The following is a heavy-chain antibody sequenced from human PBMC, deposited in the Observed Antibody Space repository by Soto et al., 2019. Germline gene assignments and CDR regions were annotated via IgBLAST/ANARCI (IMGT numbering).Heavy chain of an antibody. CDR1: GGPFSRGGYY. J-gene: IGHJ6*02. Sequence: SETLSLTCTVSGGPFSRGGYYWSWIRQHPGKGLECIGYIFYTGSTYYNPTLKSRVTMSVDTSKRQFSLNLSSLTAADTAVYYCAIDSSSWPPGYYFGMDVWGQGTTVT. V-gene: IGHV4-31*03. CDR2: IFYTGST. CDR3: AIDSSSWPPGYYFGMDV. D-gene: IGHD6-13*01.